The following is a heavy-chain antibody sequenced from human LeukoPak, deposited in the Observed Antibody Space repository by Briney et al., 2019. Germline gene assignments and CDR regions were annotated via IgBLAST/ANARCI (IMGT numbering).Heavy chain of an antibody. CDR3: AKPGGRVGESLNGVDY. Sequence: GGSLRLSRAASGFNFNAYSMNWVRQNPGKGLEWVSSISSSSRYIYYADSVKGRFTISRDNARNSLFLQMNSLRAEDTAVYYCAKPGGRVGESLNGVDYWGQGTLVTVS. D-gene: IGHD3-10*01. CDR2: ISSSSRYI. J-gene: IGHJ4*02. V-gene: IGHV3-21*01. CDR1: GFNFNAYS.